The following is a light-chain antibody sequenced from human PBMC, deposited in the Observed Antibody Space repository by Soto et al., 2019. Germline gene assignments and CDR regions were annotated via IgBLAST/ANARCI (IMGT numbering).Light chain of an antibody. CDR3: MQATQTYT. CDR1: QSLVHSDGNTY. CDR2: KIS. V-gene: IGKV2-24*01. Sequence: DIVLTQTPLSSPVTLGQPASISCRSSQSLVHSDGNTYFNWLQQRPGQPPRLLIYKISKRFPGVPDRFSGSVAGTDVTRKISRVEADDVEVYYCMQATQTYTFGQGTKLEIK. J-gene: IGKJ2*01.